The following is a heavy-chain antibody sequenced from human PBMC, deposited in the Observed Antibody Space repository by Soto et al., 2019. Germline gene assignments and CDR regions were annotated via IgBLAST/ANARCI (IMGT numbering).Heavy chain of an antibody. CDR1: GFTFSTCA. J-gene: IGHJ5*02. CDR2: ISSSGGST. D-gene: IGHD2-15*01. V-gene: IGHV3-23*01. CDR3: AKQAVAVAATPWFDP. Sequence: EVQLLESGGGLVQPGGSLRLSCAASGFTFSTCAMNWVRQAPGKGLEWVSTISSSGGSTYYGDSVKGRFTISRDNSKNTLYLQIYSLRADDTAIYYCAKQAVAVAATPWFDPWGQGSLVTVSS.